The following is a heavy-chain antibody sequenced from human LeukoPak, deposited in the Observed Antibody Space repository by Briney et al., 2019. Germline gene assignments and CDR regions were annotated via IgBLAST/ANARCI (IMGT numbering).Heavy chain of an antibody. Sequence: GGSLRLSCVASGFTFSSYWMSWVRQAPGKGLEWVANIKQDGSEKYYVDSVKGRFTISRDNSKNTLYLQMNSLRAEDTAVYYCAKDRGRSFGRPPYYYGMDVWGQGTTVTVSS. CDR3: AKDRGRSFGRPPYYYGMDV. J-gene: IGHJ6*02. CDR1: GFTFSSYW. D-gene: IGHD3-10*01. V-gene: IGHV3-7*01. CDR2: IKQDGSEK.